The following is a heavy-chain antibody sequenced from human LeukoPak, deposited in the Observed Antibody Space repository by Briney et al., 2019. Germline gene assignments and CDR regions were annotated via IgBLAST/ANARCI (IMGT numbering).Heavy chain of an antibody. CDR1: GGSISSSSYY. CDR2: IYYSGST. D-gene: IGHD3-3*01. CDR3: ARDGNYDFWSGLIDY. V-gene: IGHV4-39*02. J-gene: IGHJ4*02. Sequence: SETLSLTCTVSGGSISSSSYYWGWIRQPPGTGLEWIGSIYYSGSTYYNPSLKSRVTISVDTSKNQFSLKLSSVTAADTAVYYCARDGNYDFWSGLIDYWGQGTLVTVSS.